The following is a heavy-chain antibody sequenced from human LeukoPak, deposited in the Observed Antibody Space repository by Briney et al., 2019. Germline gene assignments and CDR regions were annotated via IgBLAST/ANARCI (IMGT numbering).Heavy chain of an antibody. J-gene: IGHJ4*02. CDR1: GFTFSSYS. Sequence: GSLRLSCAASGFTFSSYSMNWVRQAPGKGLEWVSYISSSSSTIYYADSVKGRFTISRDNAKNSLYLQMNSLRAEDTAVYYCASAIADFWSGYHPFDYWGQGTLVTVSS. CDR3: ASAIADFWSGYHPFDY. D-gene: IGHD3-3*01. CDR2: ISSSSSTI. V-gene: IGHV3-48*01.